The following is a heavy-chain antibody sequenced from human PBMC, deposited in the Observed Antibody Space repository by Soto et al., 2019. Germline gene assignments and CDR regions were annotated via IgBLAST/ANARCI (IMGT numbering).Heavy chain of an antibody. D-gene: IGHD2-21*02. CDR1: GNTFTNYY. CDR3: AGGGHVVVVAAAFDV. V-gene: IGHV1-46*01. CDR2: INPSGGHT. Sequence: QVQLMQSGAEVKKPGASVKVSCKASGNTFTNYYIHWVRQAPGQGLEWMGTINPSGGHTTYAQKFLGRVTMTRDTSTSTLYMGLTSLRSEDTAVYYCAGGGHVVVVAAAFDVWGQGTLVTVSS. J-gene: IGHJ4*02.